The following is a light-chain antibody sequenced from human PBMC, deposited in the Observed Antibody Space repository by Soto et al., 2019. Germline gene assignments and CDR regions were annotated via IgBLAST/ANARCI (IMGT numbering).Light chain of an antibody. CDR3: QQYQNLWT. CDR1: QSISRW. Sequence: DIQMTQSPSTLSASAGDRVTITCRASQSISRWLAWYQQKSGKAPKFLIYDASSLESGVPSRFSGSGSGTGFTLTINSLQSEDFAVYYCQQYQNLWTFGQGTKV. V-gene: IGKV1-5*01. J-gene: IGKJ1*01. CDR2: DAS.